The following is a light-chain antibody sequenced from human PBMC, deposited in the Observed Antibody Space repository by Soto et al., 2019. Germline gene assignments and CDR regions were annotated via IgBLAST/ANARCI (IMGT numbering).Light chain of an antibody. V-gene: IGKV3-15*01. J-gene: IGKJ1*01. CDR2: GAS. CDR1: QRVATS. Sequence: EIVRAQSPPTLSVYPGDRATISCRASQRVATSLAWYQQKPGLPARLLIYGASTRATGIPARFSGSGSGTEFTLTFSSLQSVDFAVYSCQQYNNSPWTFGQGSKVDIK. CDR3: QQYNNSPWT.